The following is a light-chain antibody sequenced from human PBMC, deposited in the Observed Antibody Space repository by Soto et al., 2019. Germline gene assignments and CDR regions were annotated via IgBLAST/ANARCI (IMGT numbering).Light chain of an antibody. CDR3: QQYNSYSWT. Sequence: IHRTHSPSSLSASVLYRVTITFRASQSISSYLNWYQQKPGKAPKLLIYKASSLESGVPSRFSGSGSGTEFTLTISSLQPDDFATYYCQQYNSYSWTFGQGTKVDIK. V-gene: IGKV1-5*03. J-gene: IGKJ1*01. CDR1: QSISSY. CDR2: KAS.